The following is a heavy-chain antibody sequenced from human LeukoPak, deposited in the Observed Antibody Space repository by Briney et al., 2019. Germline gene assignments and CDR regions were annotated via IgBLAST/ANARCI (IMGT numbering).Heavy chain of an antibody. D-gene: IGHD3-22*01. V-gene: IGHV4-59*01. J-gene: IGHJ4*02. Sequence: SETLSLTCTVSGGSISSYYWSWIQQPPGKGLEWIGYIYYSGSTNYNPSLKSRVTISVDTSKNQFSLKLSSMTAADTAVYYCAREKGHYYDSSGLDYWGQGTLVTVSS. CDR1: GGSISSYY. CDR2: IYYSGST. CDR3: AREKGHYYDSSGLDY.